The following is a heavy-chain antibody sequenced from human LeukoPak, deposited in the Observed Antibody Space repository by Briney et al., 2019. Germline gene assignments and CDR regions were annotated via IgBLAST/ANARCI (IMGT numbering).Heavy chain of an antibody. CDR3: ARDGVLIYYFDY. V-gene: IGHV3-7*01. J-gene: IGHJ4*02. Sequence: GGSQRLSCAASGFTFSRYWMSWVRQAPGKGLEWVANIKQDGSEKYYVDSVKGRLTISRDNAKNSLYLQMNSLRAEDTAVYYCARDGVLIYYFDYWGQGTLVTVSS. CDR1: GFTFSRYW. D-gene: IGHD2-8*01. CDR2: IKQDGSEK.